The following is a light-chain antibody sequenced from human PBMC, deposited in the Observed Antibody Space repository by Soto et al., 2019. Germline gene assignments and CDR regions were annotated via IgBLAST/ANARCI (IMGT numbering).Light chain of an antibody. Sequence: MSQSPSTLSVSIVDRATIPFLASQSISSWLAWYQQTPGTAPQLLIYAASSLESGPPSSFSGSGSATESPPTISRLKHDDFATYYRQQYNSYFTFGGGTKV. V-gene: IGKV1-5*01. J-gene: IGKJ4*01. CDR1: QSISSW. CDR3: QQYNSYFT. CDR2: AAS.